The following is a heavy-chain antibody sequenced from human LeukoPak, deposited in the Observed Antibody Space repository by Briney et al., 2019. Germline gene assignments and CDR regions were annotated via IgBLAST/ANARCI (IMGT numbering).Heavy chain of an antibody. CDR2: IYYSRST. Sequence: SETLSLTCTVSGASISSGGYYWNWIRQPPGKGLEWIGYIYYSRSTTYSPSLKSRLTISVDTSKNQFSLKLSSVTAADTAVYYCARDGYNSGYFDYWGQGTLVTVSS. D-gene: IGHD5-24*01. CDR1: GASISSGGYY. V-gene: IGHV4-30-4*01. J-gene: IGHJ4*02. CDR3: ARDGYNSGYFDY.